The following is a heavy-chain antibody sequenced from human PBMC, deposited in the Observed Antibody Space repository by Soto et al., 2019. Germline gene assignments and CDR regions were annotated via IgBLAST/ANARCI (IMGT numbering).Heavy chain of an antibody. CDR3: AKPRSSMEWPPFDP. V-gene: IGHV3-30-3*02. J-gene: IGHJ5*02. CDR2: IKSDGTTA. D-gene: IGHD3-3*01. CDR1: GFTFRSYA. Sequence: QVKLVESGGGVVQPGRSRRLSCVTSGFTFRSYALHWVRQSPGKGLEWVAVIKSDGTTADYIESVKGRFFISRDNSKKTVYLPMDNRRPEDTAVYYCAKPRSSMEWPPFDPWGQGTLVTVSS.